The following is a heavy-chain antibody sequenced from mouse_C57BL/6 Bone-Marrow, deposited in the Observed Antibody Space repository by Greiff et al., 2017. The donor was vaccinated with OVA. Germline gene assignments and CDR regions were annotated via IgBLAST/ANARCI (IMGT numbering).Heavy chain of an antibody. CDR1: GYTFTDYY. CDR2: IYPGSGNT. Sequence: QVQLQQSGAELVRPGASVKLSCKASGYTFTDYYINWVKQRPGQGLEWIARIYPGSGNTYYNEKFKGKATLTAEKSSSTAYMQLSSLTSEDSAVYFCARRDYYYGSSGDYWGQGTTLTVSS. J-gene: IGHJ2*01. D-gene: IGHD1-1*01. V-gene: IGHV1-76*01. CDR3: ARRDYYYGSSGDY.